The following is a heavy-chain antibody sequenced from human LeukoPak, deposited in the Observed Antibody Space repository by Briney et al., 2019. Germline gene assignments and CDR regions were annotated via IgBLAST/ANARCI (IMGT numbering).Heavy chain of an antibody. D-gene: IGHD4-17*01. J-gene: IGHJ5*02. V-gene: IGHV3-11*01. CDR3: AKADGYGDGSWWFDP. CDR2: ISSSGTTI. CDR1: GFTFSDYY. Sequence: PGGSLRLSCAASGFTFSDYYMSWIRQAPGKGLEWGSYISSSGTTIYYADSVKGRFTISRDNAKNSLYLQMNSLRAEDTAVYYCAKADGYGDGSWWFDPWGQGTLVTVSS.